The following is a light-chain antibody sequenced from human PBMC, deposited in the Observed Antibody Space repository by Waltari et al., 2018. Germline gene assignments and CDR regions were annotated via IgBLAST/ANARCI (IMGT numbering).Light chain of an antibody. CDR3: QQYYRWWT. J-gene: IGKJ1*01. CDR2: GAS. Sequence: EIVMTQSPATLSVSPGERATLSCRASQSISSDLAWYQQKPGQAHRLLIYGASTRATGIPDRFSGSVSWTEFTLTISSLQSEDFAVYYCQQYYRWWTFGLGTKVERK. CDR1: QSISSD. V-gene: IGKV3-15*01.